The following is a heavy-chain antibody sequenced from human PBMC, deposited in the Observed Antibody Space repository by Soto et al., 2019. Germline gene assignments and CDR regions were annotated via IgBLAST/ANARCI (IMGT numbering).Heavy chain of an antibody. J-gene: IGHJ4*02. CDR1: GFTFSSYA. Sequence: GGSLRLSCAASGFTFSSYAMHWVRQAPGKGLEWVAVISYDGSNKYYADSVKGRFTISRDNSKNTLYLQMNSLRAEDTAVYYCARTASPTIFGVVASLVYWGQGTLVTVSS. V-gene: IGHV3-30-3*01. CDR2: ISYDGSNK. CDR3: ARTASPTIFGVVASLVY. D-gene: IGHD3-3*01.